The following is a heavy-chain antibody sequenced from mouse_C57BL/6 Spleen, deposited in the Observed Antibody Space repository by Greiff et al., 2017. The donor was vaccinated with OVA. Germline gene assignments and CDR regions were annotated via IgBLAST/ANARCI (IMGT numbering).Heavy chain of an antibody. CDR2: INYDGSST. V-gene: IGHV5-16*01. Sequence: EVKLMESEGGLVQPGSSMKLSCTASGFTFSDYYMAWVRQVPEKGLEWVANINYDGSSTYYLDSLKSRFIISRDNAKNILYLQMSSLKSEDTATYYCAREGNSNYRDFDVWGTGTTVTVSS. J-gene: IGHJ1*03. CDR1: GFTFSDYY. CDR3: AREGNSNYRDFDV. D-gene: IGHD2-5*01.